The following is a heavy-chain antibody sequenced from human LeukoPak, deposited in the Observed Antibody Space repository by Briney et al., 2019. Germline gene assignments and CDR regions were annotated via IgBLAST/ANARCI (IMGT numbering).Heavy chain of an antibody. V-gene: IGHV4-30-2*01. CDR1: GGSSRSGGYY. CDR3: ARAPNYYGSGTLFDY. Sequence: TSQTLSLTCTVSGGSSRSGGYYWSWIRQPPGKGLEWIGYIYHSGSTYYNPSLKSRVTISVDRSKNQFSLKLSSVTAADTAVYYCARAPNYYGSGTLFDYWGQGTLVTVSS. CDR2: IYHSGST. D-gene: IGHD3-10*01. J-gene: IGHJ4*02.